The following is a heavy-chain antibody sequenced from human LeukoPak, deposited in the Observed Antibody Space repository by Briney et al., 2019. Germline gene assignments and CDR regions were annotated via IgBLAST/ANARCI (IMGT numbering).Heavy chain of an antibody. CDR3: ATTGSGSYYDY. V-gene: IGHV3-74*01. CDR2: INDDETST. CDR1: GFSFSSSW. Sequence: GSLRLSCAASGFSFSSSWMHWVRQVPGKGLEWVSRINDDETSTTYAESVKGRFTISRDNAKNTLFLQMNSLRAEDTAVYYCATTGSGSYYDYWGQGTLVTVSS. D-gene: IGHD1-26*01. J-gene: IGHJ4*02.